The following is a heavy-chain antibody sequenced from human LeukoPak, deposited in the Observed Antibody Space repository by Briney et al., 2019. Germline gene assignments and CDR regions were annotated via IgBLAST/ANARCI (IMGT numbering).Heavy chain of an antibody. Sequence: AGGSLRLSCAASGFTFSSYWMSWVRQAPGKGLEWVANIKQDRSEKYYVDSVKGRFTISRDNAKNSLYLQMNSLRAEDTAVYYCARRSVAHSYDSSGYSPVYYFDYWGQGTLVTVSS. CDR3: ARRSVAHSYDSSGYSPVYYFDY. V-gene: IGHV3-7*01. D-gene: IGHD3-22*01. J-gene: IGHJ4*02. CDR1: GFTFSSYW. CDR2: IKQDRSEK.